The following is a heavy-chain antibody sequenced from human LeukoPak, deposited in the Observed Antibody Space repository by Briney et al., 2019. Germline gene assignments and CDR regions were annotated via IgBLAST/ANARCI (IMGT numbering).Heavy chain of an antibody. CDR3: AKGPPYYHFWSGYYPFDY. V-gene: IGHV3-21*04. CDR2: ISSSSSYI. CDR1: GFTFSSYS. J-gene: IGHJ4*02. Sequence: GGSLRLSCAASGFTFSSYSMNWVRQAPGKGLEWVSSISSSSSYIYYADSVKGRFTISRDNSKNTLYLQMNSLRAGDTAVYYCAKGPPYYHFWSGYYPFDYWGQGTLVTVSS. D-gene: IGHD3-3*01.